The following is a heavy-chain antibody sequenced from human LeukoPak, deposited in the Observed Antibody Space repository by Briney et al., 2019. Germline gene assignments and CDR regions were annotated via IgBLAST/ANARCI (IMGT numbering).Heavy chain of an antibody. CDR2: LSGSGGST. D-gene: IGHD1-26*01. Sequence: TGGSLRLSCTASGFTFSNYAMSWVRQDPGKGLEWVSGLSGSGGSTYYADSVKGRFTISRDNSWNTLYLQMNSLRAEDTAVYYCAKAKSGSYSPFDYWGQGTLVTVSS. V-gene: IGHV3-23*01. J-gene: IGHJ4*02. CDR1: GFTFSNYA. CDR3: AKAKSGSYSPFDY.